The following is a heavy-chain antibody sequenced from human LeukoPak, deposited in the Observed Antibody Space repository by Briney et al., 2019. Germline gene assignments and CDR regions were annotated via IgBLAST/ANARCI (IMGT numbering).Heavy chain of an antibody. J-gene: IGHJ4*02. CDR1: GFTFSSYA. CDR3: AKISGGANSRYFDY. Sequence: PGGTLRLSCAASGFTFSSYAMSWVRQAPGKGLEWVSAISGSGGSTYYADSVKGRFTISRDNSKNTLYLQMNGLRAEDTAVYYCAKISGGANSRYFDYWGQGTLVTVSS. V-gene: IGHV3-23*01. D-gene: IGHD3-16*01. CDR2: ISGSGGST.